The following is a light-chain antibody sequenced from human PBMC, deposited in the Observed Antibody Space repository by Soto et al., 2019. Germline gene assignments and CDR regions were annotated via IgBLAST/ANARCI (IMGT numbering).Light chain of an antibody. CDR2: DVS. Sequence: QSVLTQPASVSRSPGQTITISCTVTRSDVGGYNYVSWYQQHPGKAPKLMIYDVSNRPSGVSNRFSGSKSGNTASLTISGLQAEDEADYYCSSYTSSSTRVFGTGTKVTVL. CDR1: RSDVGGYNY. CDR3: SSYTSSSTRV. V-gene: IGLV2-14*01. J-gene: IGLJ1*01.